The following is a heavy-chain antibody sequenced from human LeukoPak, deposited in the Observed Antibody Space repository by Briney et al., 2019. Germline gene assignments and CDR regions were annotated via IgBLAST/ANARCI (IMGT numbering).Heavy chain of an antibody. Sequence: GGSLRPSCAASGFTFSSYEMNWVRQAPGKGLEWVSSISSSSSYIYYADSVKGRFTISRDNAKNSLYLQMNSLSAADTAVYYCARGRGSYPLPFDYWGQGTLVTVSS. V-gene: IGHV3-21*01. CDR3: ARGRGSYPLPFDY. CDR2: ISSSSSYI. D-gene: IGHD1-26*01. CDR1: GFTFSSYE. J-gene: IGHJ4*02.